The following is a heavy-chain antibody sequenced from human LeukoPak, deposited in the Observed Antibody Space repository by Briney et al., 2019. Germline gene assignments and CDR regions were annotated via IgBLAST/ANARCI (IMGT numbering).Heavy chain of an antibody. D-gene: IGHD5-12*01. CDR2: INPNSGGT. J-gene: IGHJ4*02. CDR3: ARDWRGYSGYNY. Sequence: ASVKVSCKASGYTFTGYYMHWVRQASGQGLEWMGWINPNSGGTNYAQNFQGRVTMTRDTSISTAYMELRSLRSDDTAVYYCARDWRGYSGYNYWGQGTLVTVSS. CDR1: GYTFTGYY. V-gene: IGHV1-2*02.